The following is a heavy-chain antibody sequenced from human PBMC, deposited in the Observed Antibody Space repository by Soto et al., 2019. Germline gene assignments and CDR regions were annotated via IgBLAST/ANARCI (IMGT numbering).Heavy chain of an antibody. Sequence: VESLKISCKGSGYIFTSYWIGCFRQMPGKGLEWMGIIYPGDSDTRYSPSFQGQVTISADKSISTAYLQWSSLKASDTAMYYCARLRYSSSSDNWFDPWGQGTLVTVSS. CDR1: GYIFTSYW. J-gene: IGHJ5*02. CDR3: ARLRYSSSSDNWFDP. CDR2: IYPGDSDT. D-gene: IGHD6-6*01. V-gene: IGHV5-51*01.